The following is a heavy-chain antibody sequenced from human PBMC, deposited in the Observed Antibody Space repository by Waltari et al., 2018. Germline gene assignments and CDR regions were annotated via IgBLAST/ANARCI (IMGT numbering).Heavy chain of an antibody. J-gene: IGHJ4*02. D-gene: IGHD3-22*01. V-gene: IGHV1-2*02. CDR3: ARDRAWYYYDSSGPLDY. CDR2: LNPNSGGT. CDR1: GYTFTGYY. Sequence: QVQLVQSGAEVKKPGASVKVSCKASGYTFTGYYMHWVRQAPGQGLEWMGWLNPNSGGTNYAQKFQGRVTMTRDTSISTAYMELSRLRSDDTAVYYCARDRAWYYYDSSGPLDYWGQGTLVTVSS.